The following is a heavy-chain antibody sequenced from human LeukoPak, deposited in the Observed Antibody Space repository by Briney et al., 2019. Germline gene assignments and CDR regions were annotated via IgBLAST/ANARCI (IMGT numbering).Heavy chain of an antibody. V-gene: IGHV4-59*08. J-gene: IGHJ4*02. CDR2: IYYSGST. D-gene: IGHD6-6*01. CDR3: ARHSTSSIAARGHFDY. CDR1: DGSISSYY. Sequence: SETLSLTCTVSDGSISSYYWSWIRQPPGKGLEWIGYIYYSGSTNYNPSLKSRVTISVDTSKNQFSLKLSSVTAADTAVYYCARHSTSSIAARGHFDYWGQGTLVTVSS.